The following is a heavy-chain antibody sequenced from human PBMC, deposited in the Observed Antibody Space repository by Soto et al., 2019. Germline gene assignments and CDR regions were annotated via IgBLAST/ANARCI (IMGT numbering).Heavy chain of an antibody. CDR1: GFTFTNAW. J-gene: IGHJ4*01. D-gene: IGHD2-8*01. CDR2: IKSKIDGGTT. Sequence: PGESMKISCAASGFTFTNAWINWVRQAPGKGLEWVGRIKSKIDGGTTDFAAPVKGRFAISRDDSQNMVYLQMTSLKIEDTAVYYCTTDSYSTITIVLFDYWGHGTLVTISS. V-gene: IGHV3-15*07. CDR3: TTDSYSTITIVLFDY.